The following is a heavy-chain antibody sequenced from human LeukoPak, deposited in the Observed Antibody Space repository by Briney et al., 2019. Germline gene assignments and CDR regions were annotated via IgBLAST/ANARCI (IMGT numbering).Heavy chain of an antibody. V-gene: IGHV3-64D*06. D-gene: IGHD2-15*01. CDR3: VRIFCSGGSCFYRDY. CDR2: ISDNGGRT. Sequence: PGGSLRLSCSASGFTFSNYAMHWVRQAPGQGLEYVSAISDNGGRTYYADSVKGRFTISRDNSKNTLYLQMSSLRTEDTAVYYCVRIFCSGGSCFYRDYWGQGTLVTVSS. J-gene: IGHJ4*02. CDR1: GFTFSNYA.